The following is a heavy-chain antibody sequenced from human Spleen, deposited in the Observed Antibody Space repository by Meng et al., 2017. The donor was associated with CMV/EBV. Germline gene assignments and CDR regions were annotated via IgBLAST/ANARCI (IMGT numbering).Heavy chain of an antibody. CDR2: IYYSGST. CDR3: ARSDREKYCSSTSCFDYGMDV. V-gene: IGHV4-61*01. Sequence: SETLSLTCTVSGGSVSSGSYYWSWIRQPPGKGLEWIGYIYYSGSTNYNPSLKSRVTISVDTSKNQFSLKLSSVTAADTAVYYCARSDREKYCSSTSCFDYGMDVWGQGTTVTVSS. CDR1: GGSVSSGSYY. J-gene: IGHJ6*02. D-gene: IGHD2-2*01.